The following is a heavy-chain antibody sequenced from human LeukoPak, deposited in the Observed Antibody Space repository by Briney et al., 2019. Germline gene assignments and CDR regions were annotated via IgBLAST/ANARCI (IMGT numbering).Heavy chain of an antibody. D-gene: IGHD3-10*01. CDR1: GYTFTSYD. CDR2: MNPNSGNT. CDR3: ARGREGPRGYGSGSYYKTPGYYYYYMDV. V-gene: IGHV1-8*01. Sequence: ASVKVSCKASGYTFTSYDINWVRQATGQGLELMGWMNPNSGNTGYAQKFQGRVTMTRNTSVSTAYMELSSLGSEDTAVYYCARGREGPRGYGSGSYYKTPGYYYYYMDVWGKGTTVTVSS. J-gene: IGHJ6*03.